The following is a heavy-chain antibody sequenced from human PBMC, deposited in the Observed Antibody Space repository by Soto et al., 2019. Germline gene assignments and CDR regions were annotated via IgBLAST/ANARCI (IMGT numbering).Heavy chain of an antibody. CDR3: VRDPQRNDY. CDR1: GYDFSSYG. J-gene: IGHJ4*02. V-gene: IGHV1-18*04. Sequence: QVQLVQSGAEVKKPGASVKVSCKALGYDFSSYGISWVRQAPGQGLERMGWISASNGNRDYAQQFQGRVTMTSDTSRTTAYMELRSLRSDDTAVYYCVRDPQRNDYWGQGTLVNVSS. D-gene: IGHD2-2*01. CDR2: ISASNGNR.